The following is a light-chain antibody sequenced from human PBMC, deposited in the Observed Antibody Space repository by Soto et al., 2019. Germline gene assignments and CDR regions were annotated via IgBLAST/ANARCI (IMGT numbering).Light chain of an antibody. J-gene: IGKJ3*01. Sequence: EIVLTQSPATLSLSPGERATLSCRASQSVSSYLAWYQQKPGQAPRLLVYDASNMATGIPARFSGSGSGTDFALPISSLEPEDFAVYYWQQRSNWPVFTFGPGTKVDIK. V-gene: IGKV3-11*01. CDR2: DAS. CDR3: QQRSNWPVFT. CDR1: QSVSSY.